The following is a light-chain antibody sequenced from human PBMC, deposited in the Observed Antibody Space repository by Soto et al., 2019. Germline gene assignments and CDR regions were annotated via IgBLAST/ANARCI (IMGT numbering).Light chain of an antibody. CDR1: QSVSSY. CDR2: DAS. V-gene: IGKV3-11*01. CDR3: QQRQHWPPIT. Sequence: EVVLTQSPATLSLSPGERATLSCRASQSVSSYLAWYQQKPGQAPRLLIYDASNRATGIPARFGGSGSGTDFPLTISSLEPEDFAVYYCQQRQHWPPITFGQGTRLEIK. J-gene: IGKJ5*01.